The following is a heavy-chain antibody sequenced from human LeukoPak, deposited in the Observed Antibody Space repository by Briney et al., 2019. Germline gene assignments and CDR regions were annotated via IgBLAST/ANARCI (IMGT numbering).Heavy chain of an antibody. V-gene: IGHV4-31*03. Sequence: SQTLSLTCTVSGGSISSGGYYWSWIRQYPGKGLEWIGYIYYSGSTYYNPSLKSRVTISVDTSKNQFSLKLSSVTAADTAVYYCARGTTFDYSNYYFDYWGQGTLVTVSS. CDR1: GGSISSGGYY. D-gene: IGHD4-11*01. CDR2: IYYSGST. CDR3: ARGTTFDYSNYYFDY. J-gene: IGHJ4*02.